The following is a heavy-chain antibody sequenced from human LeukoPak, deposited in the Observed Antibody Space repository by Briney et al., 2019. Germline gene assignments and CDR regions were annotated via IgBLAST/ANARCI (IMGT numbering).Heavy chain of an antibody. J-gene: IGHJ5*02. V-gene: IGHV4-31*03. Sequence: PSQTLSLTCTVSGGSISSGGYYWSWIRQHPGKGLEWIGYIYYSGSTYYNPSLKSRVTISVDTSKNQFSLKLSSVTAADTAVYCCAILMIVSPRWFDPWGQGTLVTVPS. D-gene: IGHD3-22*01. CDR2: IYYSGST. CDR1: GGSISSGGYY. CDR3: AILMIVSPRWFDP.